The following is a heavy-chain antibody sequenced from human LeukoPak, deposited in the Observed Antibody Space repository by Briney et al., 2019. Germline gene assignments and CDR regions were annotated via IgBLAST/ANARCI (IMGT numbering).Heavy chain of an antibody. CDR3: ARDPLDYAFDI. V-gene: IGHV3-21*01. Sequence: GGSLRLSCVGSTFIFGSYSMNWVRQAPGKGLEWVSYISETSSHRYYADSVKGRFTISRDNSKNTLYLQMNSLRAEDTAVYYCARDPLDYAFDIWGQGTMVTVSS. CDR2: ISETSSHR. J-gene: IGHJ3*02. CDR1: TFIFGSYS.